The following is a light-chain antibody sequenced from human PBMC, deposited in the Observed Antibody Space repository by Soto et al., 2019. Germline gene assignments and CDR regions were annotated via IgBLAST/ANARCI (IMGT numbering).Light chain of an antibody. Sequence: QAVVTQEPSLTVSPGGTVTLTCGSSTGAVTSGHYPYWFQQKPGQAPRTLIYDTSNKHSWTPARFSGSLLGGKAALTLSGAQPEDEAEYYYLLSYSGAPYVFGTGTKLTVL. CDR3: LLSYSGAPYV. J-gene: IGLJ1*01. CDR2: DTS. V-gene: IGLV7-46*01. CDR1: TGAVTSGHY.